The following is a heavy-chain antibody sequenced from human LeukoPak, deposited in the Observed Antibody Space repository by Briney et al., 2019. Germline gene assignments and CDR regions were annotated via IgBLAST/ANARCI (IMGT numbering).Heavy chain of an antibody. V-gene: IGHV1-18*01. CDR1: GYTFTNYG. Sequence: GASVKVSCKASGYTFTNYGISGVRQAPGQGLEWMGWISAYNGNTNYAQKLQGRVTMTTDTSTSTAYMELRSLRSDDTAVYYCARAPRGYYYYMDVWGKGTTVTVSS. CDR2: ISAYNGNT. J-gene: IGHJ6*03. D-gene: IGHD3-10*01. CDR3: ARAPRGYYYYMDV.